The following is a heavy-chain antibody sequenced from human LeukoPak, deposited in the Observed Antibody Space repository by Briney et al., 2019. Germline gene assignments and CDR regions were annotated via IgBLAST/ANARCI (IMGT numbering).Heavy chain of an antibody. Sequence: SETLSLTCTVSGGSISSYYWSWIRQPPGKGLEWIGYIYYSGSTHYNPSLKSRVTITVDTTTNQSSLKLSSVTAADTAVYYWAGGIQLCSDFDYWGQGTLVTVSS. J-gene: IGHJ4*02. CDR2: IYYSGST. V-gene: IGHV4-59*01. CDR3: AGGIQLCSDFDY. CDR1: GGSISSYY. D-gene: IGHD5-18*01.